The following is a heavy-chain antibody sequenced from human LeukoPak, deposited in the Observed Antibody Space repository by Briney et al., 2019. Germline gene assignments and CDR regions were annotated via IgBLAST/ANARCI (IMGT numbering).Heavy chain of an antibody. CDR1: GGSISSSIYY. D-gene: IGHD6-13*01. CDR3: ARAPVLAAAGRTFDY. CDR2: VFYNGAT. V-gene: IGHV4-39*01. J-gene: IGHJ4*02. Sequence: KPSETLSLTCIVSGGSISSSIYYWAWVRQPPGKGLEWIGTVFYNGATQYNPSLKSRVTISVDTSKNQFSLKLSSVTAADTAVYYCARAPVLAAAGRTFDYWGQGTLVTVSS.